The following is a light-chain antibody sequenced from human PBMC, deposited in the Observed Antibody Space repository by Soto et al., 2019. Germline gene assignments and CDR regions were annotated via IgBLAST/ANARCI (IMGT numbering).Light chain of an antibody. CDR2: EVN. J-gene: IGLJ1*01. CDR3: SSYTTSNTYV. V-gene: IGLV2-14*01. CDR1: SSDIGVYNY. Sequence: SPLTQPAAVAGSPGQSITFSCTGTSSDIGVYNYVSWYQQHPGKAPKLMIYEVNNRPSGVSNRFSGSKSGNTASLTISGLQAEDEADYYCSSYTTSNTYVFGTGTKVTVL.